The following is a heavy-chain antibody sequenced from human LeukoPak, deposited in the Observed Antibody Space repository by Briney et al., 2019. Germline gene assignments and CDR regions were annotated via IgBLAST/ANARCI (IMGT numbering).Heavy chain of an antibody. D-gene: IGHD4-17*01. V-gene: IGHV3-23*01. CDR3: AKGARVTTRSWFDP. CDR1: GFTFRDYA. J-gene: IGHJ5*02. CDR2: ISGSGGST. Sequence: GGSQRLSCAASGFTFRDYAISWVRQSPGKGLEGVSVISGSGGSTYYADSVKGRFTISRDNSQNTLYLQMSSLRVDDTAIYYCAKGARVTTRSWFDPWGQGTLVTVSS.